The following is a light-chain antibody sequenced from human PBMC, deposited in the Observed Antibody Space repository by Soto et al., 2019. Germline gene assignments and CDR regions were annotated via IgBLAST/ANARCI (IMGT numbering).Light chain of an antibody. CDR3: QQSYSTPQT. CDR2: DAS. Sequence: EIVFTQSPAPLPVSPGDRATLPCRASQDIGSAVAWYHQRSGQAPRLLIFDASIRVPTTPARFSGSGSGTDFTLTISSLQPEDFATYYCQQSYSTPQTFGQGTKVDIK. CDR1: QDIGSA. J-gene: IGKJ1*01. V-gene: IGKV3-15*01.